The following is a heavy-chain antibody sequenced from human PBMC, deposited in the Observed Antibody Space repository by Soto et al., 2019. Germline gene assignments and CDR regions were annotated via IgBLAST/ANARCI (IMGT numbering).Heavy chain of an antibody. CDR2: ISYDGSNK. D-gene: IGHD2-15*01. CDR3: AKDLQLIVVGVAAMYYYGMDV. J-gene: IGHJ6*02. V-gene: IGHV3-30*18. Sequence: GGSLRLSCAASGFTFSSYGMHWVRQAPGKGLEWVAVISYDGSNKYYADSVKGRFTISRDNSKNTLYLQMNSLKTEDTAVYYCAKDLQLIVVGVAAMYYYGMDVWGQGTTVTVSS. CDR1: GFTFSSYG.